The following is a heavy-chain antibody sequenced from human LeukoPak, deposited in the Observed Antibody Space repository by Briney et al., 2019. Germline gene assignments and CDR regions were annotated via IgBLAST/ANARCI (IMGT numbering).Heavy chain of an antibody. CDR1: GFTFTSYA. CDR2: ISGSGGST. CDR3: AKLRGSYSFDY. J-gene: IGHJ4*02. Sequence: GGSLRLSCAASGFTFTSYAMTWVRQAPGKGLEWVSRISGSGGSTYADSVKGRFAISRDNSKNMLDLEMNSLRAEDTAVYYCAKLRGSYSFDYWGQGTLVTVSS. D-gene: IGHD1-26*01. V-gene: IGHV3-23*01.